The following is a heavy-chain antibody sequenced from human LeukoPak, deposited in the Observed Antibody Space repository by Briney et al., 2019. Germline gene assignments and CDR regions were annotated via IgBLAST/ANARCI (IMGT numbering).Heavy chain of an antibody. J-gene: IGHJ6*03. V-gene: IGHV4-59*01. CDR1: GASMSSFY. CDR2: IYDNGTT. Sequence: PSETLSLTCTVSGASMSSFYWTWIRQPTGKGLEWIGLIYDNGTTYYNPSLKSRVTISVDTSNNQFSLKLRSVTAADTAVYYCARGESFYYYYMDVWGKGTTVTVSS. CDR3: ARGESFYYYYMDV.